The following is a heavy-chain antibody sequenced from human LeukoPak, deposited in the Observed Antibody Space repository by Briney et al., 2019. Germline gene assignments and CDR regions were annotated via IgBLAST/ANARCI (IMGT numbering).Heavy chain of an antibody. CDR3: TRMTTGHDY. CDR2: INHSGYT. D-gene: IGHD4-17*01. V-gene: IGHV4-34*01. J-gene: IGHJ4*02. Sequence: PSETLSLTCAVSGFSFDDYYWAWVRQTPGKGLEWIGEINHSGYTNDSPSLKSRVTLSIDTSRKQSSLNLRSVTVADAGTYYCTRMTTGHDYWGQGTLVTVSS. CDR1: GFSFDDYY.